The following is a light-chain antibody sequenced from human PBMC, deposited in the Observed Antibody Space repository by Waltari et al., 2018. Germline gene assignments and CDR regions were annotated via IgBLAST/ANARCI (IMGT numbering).Light chain of an antibody. CDR3: QQRSNWPRT. CDR1: QSVSSY. J-gene: IGKJ1*01. V-gene: IGKV3-11*01. CDR2: DAS. Sequence: EIVLTQSPATLSFPPGDRATLPCRASQSVSSYLAWYQQKPGQAPRLLIYDASNRATGIPARFSGSGSGTDFTLTISSLEPEDFAVYYCQQRSNWPRTFGQGTKVEIK.